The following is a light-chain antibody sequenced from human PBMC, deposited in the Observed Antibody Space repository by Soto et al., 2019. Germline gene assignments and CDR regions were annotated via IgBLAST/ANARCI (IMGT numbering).Light chain of an antibody. Sequence: DIQMTQSPSSLSASVGDRVTITCRASQGIGIYLGWFQQKPGKPPKRLIYAASTLEGGVPSRFSGSGSGAEFTLTISSLQPEDFATYYYLQHNTYPHSFGQGTKLEIK. CDR1: QGIGIY. CDR2: AAS. CDR3: LQHNTYPHS. J-gene: IGKJ2*03. V-gene: IGKV1-17*01.